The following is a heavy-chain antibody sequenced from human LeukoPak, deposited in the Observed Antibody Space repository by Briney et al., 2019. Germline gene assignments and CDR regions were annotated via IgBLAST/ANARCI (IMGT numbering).Heavy chain of an antibody. D-gene: IGHD2-15*01. CDR2: IWYDGSQK. CDR3: AKDQRILD. CDR1: GFTFSTYG. J-gene: IGHJ4*02. Sequence: QPGRSLRLSCGASGFTFSTYGMHWVRQAPGKGLEWVAVIWYDGSQKYYADSVKGRFTISRDNSKNTLYLQMNSLRAEDTAVYYCAKDQRILDWGQGTLVTVSS. V-gene: IGHV3-33*06.